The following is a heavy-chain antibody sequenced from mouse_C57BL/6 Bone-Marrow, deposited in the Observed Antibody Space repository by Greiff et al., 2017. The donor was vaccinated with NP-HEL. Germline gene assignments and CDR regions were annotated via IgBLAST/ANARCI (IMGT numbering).Heavy chain of an antibody. CDR2: INPGSGGT. Sequence: VQLQQSGAELVRPGTSVKVSCKASGYAFTNYLIEWVKQRPGQGLEWIGVINPGSGGTNYNEKFKGKATLTADKSSSTAYMQLSSLTSEDSAVYFCARRGYYGSSFFWYFDVWGTGTTVTVSS. J-gene: IGHJ1*03. CDR1: GYAFTNYL. V-gene: IGHV1-54*01. D-gene: IGHD1-1*01. CDR3: ARRGYYGSSFFWYFDV.